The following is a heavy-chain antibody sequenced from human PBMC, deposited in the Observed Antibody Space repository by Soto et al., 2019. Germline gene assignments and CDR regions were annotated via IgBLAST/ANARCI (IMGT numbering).Heavy chain of an antibody. V-gene: IGHV1-69*02. CDR1: GGTFSSYT. CDR3: ARFRGSYGMDV. D-gene: IGHD3-10*01. J-gene: IGHJ6*02. Sequence: QVQLVQSGAEVKKPGSSVKVSCKASGGTFSSYTISWVRQAPGQGLEWMGRIIPILGIANYAQKFQGRVTITADKSTSTAYMELSSLRSEDTTVYYCARFRGSYGMDVWGQGTTVTVSS. CDR2: IIPILGIA.